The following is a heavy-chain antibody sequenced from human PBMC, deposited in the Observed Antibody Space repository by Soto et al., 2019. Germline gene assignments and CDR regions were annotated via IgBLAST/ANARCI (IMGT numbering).Heavy chain of an antibody. CDR3: ARDCIDLGPHSFDF. CDR2: IHYRGST. J-gene: IGHJ4*02. CDR1: GGSVSSATYY. V-gene: IGHV4-61*01. Sequence: PSETLSLTCSVSGGSVSSATYYWSWIRQPPGKGLEWIGYIHYRGSTNYNPSLKSRVTTSVNTSKNQFSLKLSSVTAADTAVYYCARDCIDLGPHSFDFWGQGILVTVSS. D-gene: IGHD2-21*01.